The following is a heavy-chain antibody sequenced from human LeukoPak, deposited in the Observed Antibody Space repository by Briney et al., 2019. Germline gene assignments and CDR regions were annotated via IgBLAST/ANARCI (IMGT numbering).Heavy chain of an antibody. V-gene: IGHV3-49*04. D-gene: IGHD4-23*01. CDR1: GFTFGDYA. CDR3: AREFRLGGR. Sequence: QSGRSLRLSCTASGFTFGDYAMSWVRQAPGKGLEWVGFIRSKAYGGTTEYAASVKGRFTISRDNSKNTLYLQMNSLRVEDTAVYYCAREFRLGGRWGQGTLVTVSS. J-gene: IGHJ4*02. CDR2: IRSKAYGGTT.